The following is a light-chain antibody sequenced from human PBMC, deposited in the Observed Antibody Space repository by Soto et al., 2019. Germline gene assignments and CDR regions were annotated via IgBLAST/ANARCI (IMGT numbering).Light chain of an antibody. CDR2: DVS. CDR1: SSDIGGYNY. CDR3: SSYTSTSTLYV. J-gene: IGLJ1*01. V-gene: IGLV2-14*03. Sequence: QSALTQPASVSGSPGQSITISCTGTSSDIGGYNYVSWYQQLPGKVPKLIIYDVSNRPSGVSDRFSGSKSGNAASLTISGVQHEDEDDDYCSSYTSTSTLYVFGTGTKVTVL.